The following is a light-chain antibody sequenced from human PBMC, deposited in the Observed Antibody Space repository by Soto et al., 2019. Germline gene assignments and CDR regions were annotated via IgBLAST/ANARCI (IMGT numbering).Light chain of an antibody. CDR2: DDS. CDR1: NIGSKS. CDR3: QVWDSRSHHVYI. V-gene: IGLV3-21*02. J-gene: IGLJ1*01. Sequence: SYELTQSPSVSVAPGQTARITCEGNNIGSKSVHWYQQKPVQAPVVVVYDDSGRPSGIPERFSGSNFGNTAVLTISRVEAGDEADYYCQVWDSRSHHVYIFGTGPRSP.